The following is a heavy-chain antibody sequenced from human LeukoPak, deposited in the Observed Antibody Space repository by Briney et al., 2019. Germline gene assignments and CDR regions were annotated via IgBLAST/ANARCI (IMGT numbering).Heavy chain of an antibody. V-gene: IGHV1-69*04. CDR2: IIPILGIA. CDR1: GGTFSSYA. J-gene: IGHJ4*02. CDR3: ASSLGVVIMGFDY. D-gene: IGHD3-3*01. Sequence: SVKVSCTASGGTFSSYAISWVRQAPGQGLEWMGRIIPILGIANYAQKFQGRVTITADKSTSTAYMELSSLRSEDTAVYYCASSLGVVIMGFDYWGQGTLVTVSS.